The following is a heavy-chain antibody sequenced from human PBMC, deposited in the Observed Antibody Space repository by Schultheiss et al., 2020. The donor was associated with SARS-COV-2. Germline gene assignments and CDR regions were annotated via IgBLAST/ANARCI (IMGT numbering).Heavy chain of an antibody. Sequence: ASVKVSCKASGGTFSSYAISWVRQAPGQGLEWMGIINPSGGSTSYAQKFQGRVTMTRDTSTSTVYMELSSLRSEDTAVYYCARGPGYCSSTSCRNFYYFDYWGQGTLVTVSS. CDR2: INPSGGST. J-gene: IGHJ4*02. CDR1: GGTFSSYA. V-gene: IGHV1-46*01. D-gene: IGHD2-2*01. CDR3: ARGPGYCSSTSCRNFYYFDY.